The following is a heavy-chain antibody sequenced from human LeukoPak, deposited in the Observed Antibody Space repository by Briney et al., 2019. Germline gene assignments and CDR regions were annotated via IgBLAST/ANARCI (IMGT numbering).Heavy chain of an antibody. CDR1: GGSISTYY. CDR3: ARGTSRITMVRGALAYFDY. D-gene: IGHD3-10*01. J-gene: IGHJ4*02. CDR2: IYFSGST. V-gene: IGHV4-59*01. Sequence: SETLSLTCTVSGGSISTYYWTWLRQPPGKGLEWIGYIYFSGSTDYNPSLKSRVTISVDTSKNQFSLNLRSVTAADTAVYYCARGTSRITMVRGALAYFDYWGQGTLVTVSS.